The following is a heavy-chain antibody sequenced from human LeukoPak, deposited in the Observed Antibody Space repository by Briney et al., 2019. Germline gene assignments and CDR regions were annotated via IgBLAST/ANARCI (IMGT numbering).Heavy chain of an antibody. V-gene: IGHV3-30-3*01. J-gene: IGHJ4*02. D-gene: IGHD3-22*01. CDR3: ASSKIGY. Sequence: GRSLRLSCAASGFTFSSYAMHWVRQAPGKGLEWVAVISYDGSNKYYADSVKGRFTISRDNSRNTLYLQMNSLGAEDTAVYYCASSKIGYWGQGTLVTVSS. CDR2: ISYDGSNK. CDR1: GFTFSSYA.